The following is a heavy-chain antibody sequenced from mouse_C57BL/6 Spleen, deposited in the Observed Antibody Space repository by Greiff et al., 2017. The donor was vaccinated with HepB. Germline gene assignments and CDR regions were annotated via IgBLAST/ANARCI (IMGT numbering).Heavy chain of an antibody. V-gene: IGHV1-82*01. CDR2: IYPGDGDT. Sequence: QVQLQQSGPELVKPGASVKISCKASGYAFSSSWMNWVKQRPGKGLEWIGRIYPGDGDTNYNGKFKGKATLTADKSSSTAYMQLSSLTSEDSAVYFCARARLPHAMDYWGQGTSVTVSS. CDR3: ARARLPHAMDY. D-gene: IGHD2-2*01. CDR1: GYAFSSSW. J-gene: IGHJ4*01.